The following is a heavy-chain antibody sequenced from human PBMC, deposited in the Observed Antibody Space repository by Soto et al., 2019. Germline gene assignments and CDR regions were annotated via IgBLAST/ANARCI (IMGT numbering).Heavy chain of an antibody. CDR3: ARAATYYDFWSGYYLRN. CDR1: GFTFSSYA. Sequence: GGSLRLSCAASGFTFSSYAMHWVRQAPGKGLEWVAVISYDGSNKYYADSVKGRFTISRDNSKNTLYLQMNSLRAEDTAVYYCARAATYYDFWSGYYLRNWGQGTLVTVSS. V-gene: IGHV3-30-3*01. J-gene: IGHJ4*02. CDR2: ISYDGSNK. D-gene: IGHD3-3*01.